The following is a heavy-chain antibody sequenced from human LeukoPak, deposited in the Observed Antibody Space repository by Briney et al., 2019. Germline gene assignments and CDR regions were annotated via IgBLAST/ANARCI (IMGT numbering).Heavy chain of an antibody. CDR3: ARGRPDTSVPRTYYMDV. CDR2: TSPNSGNT. D-gene: IGHD5-18*01. Sequence: GASVTVSCKASGYTFTSFDIFWVRQATGQGLEWMGWTSPNSGNTGSAQKFQGRVTFTRDTSISTSFMELSSLRSEDTAIYYCARGRPDTSVPRTYYMDVWGKGTTVTVSS. CDR1: GYTFTSFD. V-gene: IGHV1-8*01. J-gene: IGHJ6*03.